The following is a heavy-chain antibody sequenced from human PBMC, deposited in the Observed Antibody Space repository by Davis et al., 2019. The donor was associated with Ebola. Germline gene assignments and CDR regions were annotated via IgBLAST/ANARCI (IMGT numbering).Heavy chain of an antibody. CDR1: GFTFSSYA. CDR3: AKDGRAARPYYYGMDV. CDR2: ISGSGGST. Sequence: GESLKISCAASGFTFSSYAMSWVRQAPGKGLEWVSAISGSGGSTYYADSVKGRFTISRDNSKNTLYLQMNSLRAEDTAVYSCAKDGRAARPYYYGMDVWGQGTTVTVSS. J-gene: IGHJ6*02. V-gene: IGHV3-23*01. D-gene: IGHD6-6*01.